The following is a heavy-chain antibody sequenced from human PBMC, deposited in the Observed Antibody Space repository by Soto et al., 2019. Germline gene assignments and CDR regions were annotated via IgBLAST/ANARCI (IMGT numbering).Heavy chain of an antibody. CDR3: ARGSFSSSSSWFDP. J-gene: IGHJ5*02. V-gene: IGHV4-31*03. CDR1: GGSISSDANF. Sequence: TLSLTCIVSGGSISSDANFWSWIRQLPGRGLESIGYISYTGRTYYTPSVNSRLTISLDTSKNLFTLRLSAVTAADTAVYFCARGSFSSSSSWFDPWGQGTLVTVSS. D-gene: IGHD6-6*01. CDR2: ISYTGRT.